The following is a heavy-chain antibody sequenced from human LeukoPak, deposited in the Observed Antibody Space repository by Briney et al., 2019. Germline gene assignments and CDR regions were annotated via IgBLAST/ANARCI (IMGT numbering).Heavy chain of an antibody. CDR2: IYYSGST. V-gene: IGHV4-59*01. D-gene: IGHD3-9*01. Sequence: SETLSLTCTVSGGSISSYYWSWIRRPPGKGLEWIGYIYYSGSTNYNPSLKSRVTISVDTSKNQFSLKLSSVTAADTAVYYCARVGPNDIYYYGMDVWGQGTTVTVSS. CDR1: GGSISSYY. CDR3: ARVGPNDIYYYGMDV. J-gene: IGHJ6*02.